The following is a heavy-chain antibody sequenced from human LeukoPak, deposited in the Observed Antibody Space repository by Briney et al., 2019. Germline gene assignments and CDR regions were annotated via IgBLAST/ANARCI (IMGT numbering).Heavy chain of an antibody. Sequence: GGSLRLSCAASGFTFNNYEMNWVRQAPGKGLEWVAYISGDGRTTHYADSVKGRFTISRDNAKNSLYLQLNSLRAEDTAVYYCARDGGYSGFDYAFDIWGQGTMVTVSP. V-gene: IGHV3-48*03. CDR1: GFTFNNYE. D-gene: IGHD5-12*01. CDR3: ARDGGYSGFDYAFDI. CDR2: ISGDGRTT. J-gene: IGHJ3*02.